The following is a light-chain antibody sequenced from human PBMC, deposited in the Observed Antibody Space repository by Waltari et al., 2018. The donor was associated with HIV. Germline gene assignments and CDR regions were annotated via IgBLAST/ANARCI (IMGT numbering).Light chain of an antibody. CDR2: GAS. V-gene: IGKV3-15*01. CDR3: QQYNNWRRT. Sequence: RATLSCRASQSVSTNLAWYQQIPGQAPRLLIYGASTRASGIPVRFSGSGSGTEFTLTISSLQSEDFAVYYCQQYNNWRRTFGGGTKVEIK. CDR1: QSVSTN. J-gene: IGKJ4*01.